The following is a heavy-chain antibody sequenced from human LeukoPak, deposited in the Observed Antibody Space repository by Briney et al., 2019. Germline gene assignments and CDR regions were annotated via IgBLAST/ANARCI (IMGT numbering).Heavy chain of an antibody. CDR3: ARGYGRYFDY. Sequence: PSETLSLTCTVPNASISSFYWTWIRKPPGKGLGWIGYIYYTGTTDYNPSLKSRVTISVDTSKNQFSLKLSSVTAADTAVYYCARGYGRYFDYWGQGTLVTVSS. CDR1: NASISSFY. V-gene: IGHV4-59*01. D-gene: IGHD5-18*01. CDR2: IYYTGTT. J-gene: IGHJ4*02.